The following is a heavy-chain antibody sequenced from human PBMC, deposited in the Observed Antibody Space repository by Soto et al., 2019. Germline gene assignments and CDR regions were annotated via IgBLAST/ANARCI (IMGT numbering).Heavy chain of an antibody. CDR1: GYTFTNNA. CDR3: ERIDRYSSGYSVDQPQAIYFFDF. J-gene: IGHJ4*02. Sequence: ASVKVSCKASGYTFTNNAISWVRQAPGQGLEWMGWINVHNGNKHYAQKFQGRVIMTTDTSTRTAYMELRSMISDDTAVYYCERIDRYSSGYSVDQPQAIYFFDFRGQ. V-gene: IGHV1-18*01. CDR2: INVHNGNK. D-gene: IGHD5-18*01.